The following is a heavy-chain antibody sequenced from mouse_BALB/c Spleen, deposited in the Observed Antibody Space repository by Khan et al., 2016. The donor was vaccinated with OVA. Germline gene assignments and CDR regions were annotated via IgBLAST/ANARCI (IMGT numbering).Heavy chain of an antibody. CDR2: INPSTGYT. J-gene: IGHJ2*01. V-gene: IGHV1-7*01. CDR3: ARRGLRWDIDY. CDR1: GYTFINYW. D-gene: IGHD1-1*01. Sequence: QVQLKQSGAELAKPGASVKMSCKASGYTFINYWILWVKQRPGQGLVWFGYINPSTGYTEYNPNFKAKATLTADKSSSTAHMQLSSLTSEDSAVYYGARRGLRWDIDYWGQGTTLTVSS.